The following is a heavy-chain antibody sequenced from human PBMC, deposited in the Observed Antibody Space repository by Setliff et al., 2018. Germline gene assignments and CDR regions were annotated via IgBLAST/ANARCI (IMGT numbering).Heavy chain of an antibody. J-gene: IGHJ4*02. Sequence: PSETLSLTCTVSGDSIITTYSWSWIRQPPGKGLEFIGYVYHTGTANYDPSLESRVTLSVDTSKNQFSLKLSSVTAADTAVYYCARGGTYRYFDYWGQGTPVTVSS. D-gene: IGHD2-15*01. CDR3: ARGGTYRYFDY. CDR2: VYHTGTA. CDR1: GDSIITTYS. V-gene: IGHV4-59*01.